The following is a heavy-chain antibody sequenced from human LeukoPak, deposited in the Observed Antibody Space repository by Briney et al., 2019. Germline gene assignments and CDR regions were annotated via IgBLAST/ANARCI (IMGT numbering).Heavy chain of an antibody. Sequence: PSETLSLTCTVSGGSINSGGYYWSWIRQHPGKGLEWIGYIYYSGSTYYNPSLKSRVTISVDTSKNQFSLKLSSVTAADTAVYYCARGIVVVPAAYFDYWGQGTLVTVSS. J-gene: IGHJ4*02. CDR2: IYYSGST. D-gene: IGHD2-2*01. CDR1: GGSINSGGYY. CDR3: ARGIVVVPAAYFDY. V-gene: IGHV4-31*03.